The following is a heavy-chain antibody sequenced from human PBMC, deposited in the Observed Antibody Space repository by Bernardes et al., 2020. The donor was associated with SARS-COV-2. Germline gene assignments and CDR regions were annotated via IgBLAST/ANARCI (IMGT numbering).Heavy chain of an antibody. Sequence: GGSLRLSCAASGFTFSSYWMSWVRQAPGKGLEWVANIKQDGSEKYYVDSVKGRFTISRDNAKNSLYLQMNSLRAEDTAVYYCASKRGYSYRTDTGFDYWGQGTLSPSPQ. CDR2: IKQDGSEK. V-gene: IGHV3-7*05. CDR1: GFTFSSYW. D-gene: IGHD5-18*01. CDR3: ASKRGYSYRTDTGFDY. J-gene: IGHJ4*02.